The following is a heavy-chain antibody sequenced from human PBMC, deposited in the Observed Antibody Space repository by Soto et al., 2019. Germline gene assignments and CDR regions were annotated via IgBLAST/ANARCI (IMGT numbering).Heavy chain of an antibody. D-gene: IGHD3-22*01. CDR1: GFTFSSYG. CDR3: AKDRPPDYYDSSGYFDY. CDR2: IWYDGSNK. V-gene: IGHV3-33*06. Sequence: GGSLRLSCAASGFTFSSYGMHWVRQAPGKGLEWVAAIWYDGSNKYYADSVKGRFTISRDNSKNTLYLQMNSLRAEDTAVYYCAKDRPPDYYDSSGYFDYWGQGTLVTVSS. J-gene: IGHJ4*02.